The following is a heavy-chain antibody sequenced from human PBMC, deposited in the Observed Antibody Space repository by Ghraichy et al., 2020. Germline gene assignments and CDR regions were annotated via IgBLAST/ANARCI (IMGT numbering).Heavy chain of an antibody. V-gene: IGHV3-7*01. Sequence: GGSLRLSCAASGFTFTNYWMTWVRQAPGKGLEWVANIKHDGGEKYYVDSVKGRFTISRDNGKNSLYLQMNSLRAEDTAVYYCARPTGAYYYYSMDFWGQGTTVTVSS. J-gene: IGHJ6*02. CDR3: ARPTGAYYYYSMDF. CDR2: IKHDGGEK. CDR1: GFTFTNYW.